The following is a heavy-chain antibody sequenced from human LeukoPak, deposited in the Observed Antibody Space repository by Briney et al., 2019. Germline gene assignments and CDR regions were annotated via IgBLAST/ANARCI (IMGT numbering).Heavy chain of an antibody. J-gene: IGHJ4*02. V-gene: IGHV4-59*12. Sequence: SETLSLTCTVSGGSISSYYWSWIRQPPGKGLEWIGYIYHSGSTYYNPSLKSRVTISVDRSKNQFSQKLSSVTAADTAVYYCARSWSGYYFFDYWGQGTLVTVSS. CDR1: GGSISSYY. CDR2: IYHSGST. CDR3: ARSWSGYYFFDY. D-gene: IGHD3-3*01.